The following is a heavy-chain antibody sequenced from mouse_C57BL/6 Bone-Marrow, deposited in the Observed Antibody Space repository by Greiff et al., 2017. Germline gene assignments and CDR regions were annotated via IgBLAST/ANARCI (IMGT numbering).Heavy chain of an antibody. D-gene: IGHD2-5*01. CDR3: ALYSKIAY. V-gene: IGHV1-61*01. Sequence: QVQLQQPGAELVRPGSSVKLSCKASGYTFTSYWMDWVKQRPGQGLEWIGNIYPSDSETHYNQKFKDKATLTVDKSSSSTYMQLSSLTSEDSAVYYCALYSKIAYWGQGTLVTVSA. J-gene: IGHJ3*01. CDR2: IYPSDSET. CDR1: GYTFTSYW.